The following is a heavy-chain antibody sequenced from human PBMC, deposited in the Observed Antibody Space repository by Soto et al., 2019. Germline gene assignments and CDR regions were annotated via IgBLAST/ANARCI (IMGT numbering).Heavy chain of an antibody. Sequence: ASVKVSCKASGYTFTGYYMHWVRQAPGQGLEWMGWINPNSGGTNYVQKFQGWVTMTRGTSISTAYMELSRLRSDDTAVYYCARDARGDEAPMDYWGQGTLVTVSS. V-gene: IGHV1-2*04. D-gene: IGHD3-10*01. CDR1: GYTFTGYY. CDR2: INPNSGGT. CDR3: ARDARGDEAPMDY. J-gene: IGHJ4*02.